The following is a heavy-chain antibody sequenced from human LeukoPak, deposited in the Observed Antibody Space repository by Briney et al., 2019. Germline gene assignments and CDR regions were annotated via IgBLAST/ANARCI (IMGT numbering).Heavy chain of an antibody. CDR1: GFTFGDYA. CDR3: TREDSSGYELKSWFDP. CDR2: IRSKAYGGTT. D-gene: IGHD3-22*01. V-gene: IGHV3-49*04. Sequence: GGSLRLSCTAFGFTFGDYAMSWVRQAPGKGREWVGFIRSKAYGGTTEYAATVKGRFTTSRDDSQSIAYLQMNSLKTEDTAVYNCTREDSSGYELKSWFDPWGQGTLVTVSS. J-gene: IGHJ5*02.